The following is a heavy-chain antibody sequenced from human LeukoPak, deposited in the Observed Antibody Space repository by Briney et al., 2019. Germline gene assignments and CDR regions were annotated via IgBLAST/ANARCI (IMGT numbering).Heavy chain of an antibody. CDR1: GFTFSSYA. V-gene: IGHV3-23*01. D-gene: IGHD5-12*01. CDR2: ISGSGGST. CDR3: ARDLSGYDFKGDPAGPAFDI. Sequence: PGGSLRLSCAASGFTFSSYAMSWVRQAPGKGLEWVSAISGSGGSTYYADSVKGRLTISRDNSKNTLYLQMNSLRAEDTAVYYCARDLSGYDFKGDPAGPAFDIWGQGTMVTVSS. J-gene: IGHJ3*02.